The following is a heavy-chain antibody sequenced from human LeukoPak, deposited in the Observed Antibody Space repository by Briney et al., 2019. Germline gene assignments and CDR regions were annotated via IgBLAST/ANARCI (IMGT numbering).Heavy chain of an antibody. D-gene: IGHD3-10*01. CDR2: ISSYNGNT. CDR1: VYTLTSYG. Sequence: GASVNVSLKASVYTLTSYGINWVRQPPAQGLGWMGLISSYNGNTNYAQKLQDRLNMHTDKSTGTAYMELRPLRSADTAVYSCERDVFYRSGSALHYFDYWGQGTLVTVSS. V-gene: IGHV1-18*01. CDR3: ERDVFYRSGSALHYFDY. J-gene: IGHJ4*02.